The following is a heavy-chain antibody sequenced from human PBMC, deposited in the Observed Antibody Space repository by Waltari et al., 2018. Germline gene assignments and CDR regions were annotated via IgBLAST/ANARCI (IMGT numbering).Heavy chain of an antibody. CDR1: GGSISSGAYY. Sequence: QVQLQESGPGLVKPSQTLSLTCTVSGGSISSGAYYWSWIRHHPGKGLEWIGYIYYIGSTYYNPSLESRITISLDTSKNQFSLKLSSVTAADTAVYYCARGVLWDLSPYFDYWGQGILVTVSS. J-gene: IGHJ4*02. D-gene: IGHD3-16*02. CDR2: IYYIGST. CDR3: ARGVLWDLSPYFDY. V-gene: IGHV4-31*03.